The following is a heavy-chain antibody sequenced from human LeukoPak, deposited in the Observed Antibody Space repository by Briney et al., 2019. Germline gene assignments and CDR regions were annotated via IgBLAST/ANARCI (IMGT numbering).Heavy chain of an antibody. J-gene: IGHJ4*02. CDR2: IRSKANSYAT. CDR1: GFTFSGSA. Sequence: GGSLKLSCAASGFTFSGSAIHWVRQASGKGLEWVGRIRSKANSYATSSAAPVKGRFTISRDDSKNTAYLQMSSLKTEDTAVYYCTRDYGVLFDYWGQGTLVTVSS. CDR3: TRDYGVLFDY. V-gene: IGHV3-73*01. D-gene: IGHD4-17*01.